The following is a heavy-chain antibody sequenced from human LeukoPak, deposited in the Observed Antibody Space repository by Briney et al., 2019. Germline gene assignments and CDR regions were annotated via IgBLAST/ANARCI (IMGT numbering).Heavy chain of an antibody. CDR3: ARGIGGSYYVGYYFDY. D-gene: IGHD1-26*01. Sequence: ASVKVSCKASGYTFTSYYMHWVRQAPGQELEWMGIINPSGGSTSYAQKFQGRVTMTRDTSTSTVYMELSSLKSEDTAVYYCARGIGGSYYVGYYFDYWGQGTLVTVSS. CDR1: GYTFTSYY. J-gene: IGHJ4*02. CDR2: INPSGGST. V-gene: IGHV1-46*01.